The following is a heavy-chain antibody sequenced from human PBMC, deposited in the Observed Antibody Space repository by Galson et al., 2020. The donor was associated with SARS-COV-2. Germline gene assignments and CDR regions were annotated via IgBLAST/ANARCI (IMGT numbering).Heavy chain of an antibody. J-gene: IGHJ4*02. CDR2: IYYTESN. V-gene: IGHV4-39*01. Sequence: SETLSLTCTVSGGSISSSNSYWGWVRQPPGEGLERIGSIYYTESNYYNPSLTSRVTMSVDTSRNQFSLKLSSVTAADTAVYYCARQILTGYYSFYYFDFWGQGTLVTVSS. D-gene: IGHD3-9*01. CDR1: GGSISSSNSY. CDR3: ARQILTGYYSFYYFDF.